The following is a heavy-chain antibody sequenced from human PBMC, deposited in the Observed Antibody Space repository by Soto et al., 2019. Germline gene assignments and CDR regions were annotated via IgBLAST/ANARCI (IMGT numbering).Heavy chain of an antibody. J-gene: IGHJ5*02. V-gene: IGHV2-5*01. CDR3: AHRRPVGRVGPTTIWFDP. D-gene: IGHD1-26*01. CDR1: GFSLSTSYVG. Sequence: SGPTLVNPTQTLTLTCSFSGFSLSTSYVGVGWIRQPPGKALEWLALISWNDDKFYSPSLKSRLTITKDTSKNQVVLTMTNVGPVDTATYYCAHRRPVGRVGPTTIWFDPWGQGTLVTVSS. CDR2: ISWNDDK.